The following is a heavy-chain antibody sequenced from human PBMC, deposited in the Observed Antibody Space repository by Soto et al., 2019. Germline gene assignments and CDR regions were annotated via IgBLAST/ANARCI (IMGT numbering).Heavy chain of an antibody. CDR3: ARAHLPGIAAAGTLDV. J-gene: IGHJ6*02. CDR1: GGSISSYY. Sequence: SETLSLTCTVSGGSISSYYWSWIRQPPGKGLEWIGYIYYSGSTNYNPSLKSRVTISVDTSKNQFSLKLSSVTAADTAVYYCARAHLPGIAAAGTLDVWGQGTTVTAP. D-gene: IGHD6-13*01. CDR2: IYYSGST. V-gene: IGHV4-59*01.